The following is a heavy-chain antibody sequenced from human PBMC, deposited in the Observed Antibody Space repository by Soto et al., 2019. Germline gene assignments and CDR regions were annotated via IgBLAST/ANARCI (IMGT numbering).Heavy chain of an antibody. V-gene: IGHV3-74*01. CDR2: IDKVGTDS. J-gene: IGHJ6*02. CDR1: DFSFSGRS. CDR3: DRGWFGPDV. Sequence: EMQLVESGGGVVQPGGSLRLSCAASDFSFSGRSVHWVRQAPGKGLVWVSGIDKVGTDSTYADSVKGRFTSSRDNSKKTVYLQKHSVRVEATAVYYCDRGWFGPDVWGQGTKVTVSS. D-gene: IGHD3-10*01.